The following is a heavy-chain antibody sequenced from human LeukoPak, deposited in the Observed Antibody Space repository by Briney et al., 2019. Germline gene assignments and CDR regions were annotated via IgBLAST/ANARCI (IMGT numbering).Heavy chain of an antibody. CDR1: GGSISSYY. CDR2: IYTSGST. Sequence: SETLSLXCTVSGGSISSYYWSWIRQPAGKGLEWIGRIYTSGSTNYNPSLKSRVTMSVDTSKNQFSLKLSSVTAADTAVYYCARVTTIFGVPPYYYYYMDVWGKGTTVTVSS. V-gene: IGHV4-4*07. D-gene: IGHD3-3*01. J-gene: IGHJ6*03. CDR3: ARVTTIFGVPPYYYYYMDV.